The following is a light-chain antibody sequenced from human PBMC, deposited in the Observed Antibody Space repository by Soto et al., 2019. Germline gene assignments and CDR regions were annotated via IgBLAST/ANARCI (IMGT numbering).Light chain of an antibody. CDR1: QSVNDG. Sequence: EIVLTQSPATLSLSPGEGATLSCRASQSVNDGLAWYQQRPGQAPRLLIYDVSNRATGVPARFSGSGSGTDFTLTISSLEAEDFAIYYCQQRTSWPLTFGGGTKVESK. V-gene: IGKV3-11*01. CDR2: DVS. J-gene: IGKJ4*01. CDR3: QQRTSWPLT.